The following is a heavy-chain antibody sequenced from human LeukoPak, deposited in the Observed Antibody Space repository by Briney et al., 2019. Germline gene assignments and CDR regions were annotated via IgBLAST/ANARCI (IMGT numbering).Heavy chain of an antibody. CDR1: GFTFSSYA. CDR3: AKDGGQKTYGGYQNY. J-gene: IGHJ4*02. D-gene: IGHD5-12*01. CDR2: ISGSGGST. Sequence: GGSLRLSCAASGFTFSSYAMSWVRQAPGKGLEGVSAISGSGGSTYYADSVKGRFTISRDNSKNTLYLQMNSLRAEDTAVYYCAKDGGQKTYGGYQNYWGQGTLVTVSS. V-gene: IGHV3-23*01.